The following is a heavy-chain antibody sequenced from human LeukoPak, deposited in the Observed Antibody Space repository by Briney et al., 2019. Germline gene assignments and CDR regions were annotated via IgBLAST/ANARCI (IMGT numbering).Heavy chain of an antibody. CDR1: GGSIRSSSYY. Sequence: PSETLSLTCTVSGGSIRSSSYYWGWIRQPPGKGLEWIGEINHSGSTNYNPSLKSRVTISVDTSKNQFSLKLSSVTAADMAVYYCARGTAYCSSTSWGQGTLVTVSS. V-gene: IGHV4-39*07. CDR3: ARGTAYCSSTS. CDR2: INHSGST. D-gene: IGHD2-2*01. J-gene: IGHJ4*02.